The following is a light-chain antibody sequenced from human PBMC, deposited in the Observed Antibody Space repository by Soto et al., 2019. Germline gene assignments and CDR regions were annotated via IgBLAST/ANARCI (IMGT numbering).Light chain of an antibody. CDR2: DAS. CDR1: QSVSSSN. J-gene: IGKJ3*01. V-gene: IGKV3-20*01. CDR3: QQYGSSPFT. Sequence: EIVLTQSPGTLSLSPGERATLSCRASQSVSSSNLAWHQQKPGQAPRLLIFDASSRATGIPDRFSGSGSGTDFTLTISRMEPEDFAVYYCQQYGSSPFTFGPGTNVDIK.